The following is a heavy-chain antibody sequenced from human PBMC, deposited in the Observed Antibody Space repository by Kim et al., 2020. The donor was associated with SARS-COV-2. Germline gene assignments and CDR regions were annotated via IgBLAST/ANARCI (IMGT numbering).Heavy chain of an antibody. Sequence: SETLSLTCAVSGGSISSSNWWSWVRQPPGKGLVWIGEIYHSGSTNYNPSLKSRVTISVDKSKNQFSLKLSAVTAADTAVYYCASYCSGGSCYPSSFAFDIWGQGTMVTVSS. CDR3: ASYCSGGSCYPSSFAFDI. CDR2: IYHSGST. J-gene: IGHJ3*02. V-gene: IGHV4-4*02. CDR1: GGSISSSNW. D-gene: IGHD2-15*01.